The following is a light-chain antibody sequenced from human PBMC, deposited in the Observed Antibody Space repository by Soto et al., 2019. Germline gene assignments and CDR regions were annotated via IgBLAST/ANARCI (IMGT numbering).Light chain of an antibody. CDR1: SSNIGAGYD. Sequence: QSVLTQPPSVSGAPGQRVTTSCTGSSSNIGAGYDVHWYQQLPGTAPKLLIYDNSNRPSGVPDRFSGSKSGTSASLAITWLQAEDEADYYCQSYDSSLSALYVFGTGTRSPS. V-gene: IGLV1-40*01. CDR2: DNS. CDR3: QSYDSSLSALYV. J-gene: IGLJ1*01.